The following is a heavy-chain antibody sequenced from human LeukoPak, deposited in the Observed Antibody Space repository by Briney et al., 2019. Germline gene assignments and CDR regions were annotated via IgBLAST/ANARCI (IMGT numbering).Heavy chain of an antibody. Sequence: GGSLRLSCAASGFTFSRYSMNWVRQPAGRGLEWVSSISSSSTYIYYADSVKGRFTISRDNAKNSLYLQMNSLRAEDTAVYYCAREYHSSSWYGRVFDYWGQGTLVTVSS. J-gene: IGHJ4*02. D-gene: IGHD6-13*01. CDR2: ISSSSTYI. CDR3: AREYHSSSWYGRVFDY. V-gene: IGHV3-21*01. CDR1: GFTFSRYS.